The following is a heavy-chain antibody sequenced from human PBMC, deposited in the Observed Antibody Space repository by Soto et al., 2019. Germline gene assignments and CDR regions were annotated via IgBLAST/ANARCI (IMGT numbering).Heavy chain of an antibody. CDR1: GFSLSTNGMR. V-gene: IGHV2-70*04. CDR2: IDWDDDK. CDR3: ARTLSGTTFQY. Sequence: ESGPTLVNPTQTLTLTCTFSGFSLSTNGMRVSWIRQPPGKALEWLARIDWDDDKFYSTSLKTRLTISKDTSKSQVVLTMTNIDPVHTATYYCARTLSGTTFQYWGQGTRDSVSS. J-gene: IGHJ4*02. D-gene: IGHD1-26*01.